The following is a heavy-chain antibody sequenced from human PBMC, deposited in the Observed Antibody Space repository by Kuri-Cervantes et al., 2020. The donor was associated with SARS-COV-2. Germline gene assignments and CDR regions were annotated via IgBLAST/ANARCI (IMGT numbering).Heavy chain of an antibody. Sequence: SQTLSLTCAVSGGSFSGYYWSWIRQPPGKGLEWIGEINHSGTTNYNPSLKSRAIISGGTSRNHFSLKVRSVTAADTAVYYCARGKIVVIPAPILGLGPYYSSYYMDVWGRGTTVTVSS. CDR1: GGSFSGYY. V-gene: IGHV4-34*01. CDR2: INHSGTT. D-gene: IGHD2-2*01. J-gene: IGHJ6*03. CDR3: ARGKIVVIPAPILGLGPYYSSYYMDV.